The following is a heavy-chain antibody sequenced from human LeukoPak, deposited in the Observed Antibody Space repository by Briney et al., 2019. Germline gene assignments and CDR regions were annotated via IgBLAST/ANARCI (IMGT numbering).Heavy chain of an antibody. CDR1: GGSISSGSYY. V-gene: IGHV4-61*02. CDR3: ARTQNWGYYYYYMDV. J-gene: IGHJ6*03. CDR2: IYTSGST. Sequence: SETLSLTCTVSGGSISSGSYYWSWIRQPAGKGLEWIGRIYTSGSTNYNPSLKSRVTISVDTSKNQFSLKLSSVTAADTAVYYCARTQNWGYYYYYMDVWGKGTTVTVSS. D-gene: IGHD3-16*01.